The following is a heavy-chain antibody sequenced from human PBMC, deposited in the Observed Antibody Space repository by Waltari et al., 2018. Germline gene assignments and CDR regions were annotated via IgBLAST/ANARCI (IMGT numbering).Heavy chain of an antibody. J-gene: IGHJ4*02. CDR2: IYYSGST. CDR1: GGSISSSNYY. CDR3: ASGGGYTNGWDY. Sequence: QPLLQESGPGLVKPSETLSLTCSVSGGSISSSNYYWGWIRQPPGKGLDWIGSIYYSGSTYYNSYLKSRVTISLDTSKNQFSLKLSSVTAADTAVYFCASGGGYTNGWDYWGQGTLVTVSS. V-gene: IGHV4-39*07. D-gene: IGHD6-19*01.